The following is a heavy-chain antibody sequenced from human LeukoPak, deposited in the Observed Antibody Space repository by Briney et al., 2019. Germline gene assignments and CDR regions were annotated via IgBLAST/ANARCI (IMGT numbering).Heavy chain of an antibody. J-gene: IGHJ4*02. CDR3: ATSRTFDY. CDR1: GFTFSSYE. CDR2: ISSSGTTI. V-gene: IGHV3-48*03. D-gene: IGHD1-1*01. Sequence: GGSLRLSCAASGFTFSSYEMNWVRQAPGKGLQWVSDISSSGTTIYYADSVKGRFTISRDISKNTLYLQMNSLRAEDTAVYYCATSRTFDYWGQGTLVTVSS.